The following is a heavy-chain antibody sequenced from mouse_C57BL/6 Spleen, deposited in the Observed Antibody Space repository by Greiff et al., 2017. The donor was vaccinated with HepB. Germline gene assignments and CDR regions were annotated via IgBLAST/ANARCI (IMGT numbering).Heavy chain of an antibody. CDR3: ARSEAMDY. Sequence: VQLKESGGGLVKPGGSLKLSCAASGFTFSSYAMSWVRQTPEKRLEWVATISDGGSYTYYPDNVKGRFTISRDNAKNNLYLQMSHLKSEDTAMYYCARSEAMDYWGQGTSVTVSS. CDR2: ISDGGSYT. CDR1: GFTFSSYA. J-gene: IGHJ4*01. V-gene: IGHV5-4*01.